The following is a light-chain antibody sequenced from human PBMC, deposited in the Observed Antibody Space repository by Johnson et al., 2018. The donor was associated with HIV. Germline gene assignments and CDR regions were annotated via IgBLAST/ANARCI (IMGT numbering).Light chain of an antibody. CDR1: SSNIGNNY. J-gene: IGLJ1*01. CDR3: GTWDTSLSAGV. V-gene: IGLV1-51*02. Sequence: LTQPPSVSAAPGQKVTISCSGSSSNIGNNYVSWYQQLPGTAPKLLIYENNKRPSGIPDRFSGSKSGTSATLGITGLQTGDEADYYCGTWDTSLSAGVFGTGTRVTVL. CDR2: ENN.